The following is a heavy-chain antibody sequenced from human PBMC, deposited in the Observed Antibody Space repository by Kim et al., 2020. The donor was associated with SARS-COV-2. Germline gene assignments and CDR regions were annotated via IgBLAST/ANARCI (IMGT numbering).Heavy chain of an antibody. CDR1: GGSISSYY. V-gene: IGHV4-59*01. CDR3: ARDGAGGSGSYYKLTNWFDP. D-gene: IGHD3-10*01. Sequence: SETLSLTCTVSGGSISSYYWSWIRQPPGKGLEWIGYIYYSGSTNYNPSLKSRVTISVDTSKNQFSLKLSSVTAADTAVYYCARDGAGGSGSYYKLTNWFDPWGQGTLVTVSS. CDR2: IYYSGST. J-gene: IGHJ5*02.